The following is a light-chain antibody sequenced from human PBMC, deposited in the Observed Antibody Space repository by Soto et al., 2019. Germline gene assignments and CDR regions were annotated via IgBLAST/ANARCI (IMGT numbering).Light chain of an antibody. J-gene: IGKJ5*01. V-gene: IGKV3-11*01. CDR1: QSVSSY. CDR3: QQRSNWPIT. Sequence: EMVLTQSPATLSLSPGERATLSCRASQSVSSYLAWYQQKPGQAPRLLIYDASTMATGIPARFSGSGSGTDFTLTISSLEPEDFAVYYGQQRSNWPITFGQGTRLEIK. CDR2: DAS.